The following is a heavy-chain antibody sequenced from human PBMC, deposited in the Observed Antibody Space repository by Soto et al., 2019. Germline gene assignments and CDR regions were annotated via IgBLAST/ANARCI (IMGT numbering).Heavy chain of an antibody. D-gene: IGHD3-10*01. J-gene: IGHJ6*02. V-gene: IGHV4-39*01. Sequence: PSETLSLTCTVSGCSISSSSYYWGWIRQPPGKGLEWIGSINYSGITYYNPSLKSRVTISVDTSKNQFSLKLSSVTAADTAVYYCARHYGSGHYYGMDVWGQGTTVTVSS. CDR3: ARHYGSGHYYGMDV. CDR2: INYSGIT. CDR1: GCSISSSSYY.